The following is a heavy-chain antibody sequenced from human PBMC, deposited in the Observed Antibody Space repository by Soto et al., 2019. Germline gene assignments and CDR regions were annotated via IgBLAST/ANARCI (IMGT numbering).Heavy chain of an antibody. J-gene: IGHJ6*02. D-gene: IGHD2-2*01. CDR3: AHHGGPPDIVVVPAAGNYYGMDV. V-gene: IGHV4-34*01. CDR2: INHSGST. Sequence: SETLSLTCAVYGGSFRGYYCSWIRQPPGKGLEWIGEINHSGSTNYNPSLKSRVTISVDTSKNQFSLKLSSVTAADTAVYYCAHHGGPPDIVVVPAAGNYYGMDVWGQGTTVTVSS. CDR1: GGSFRGYY.